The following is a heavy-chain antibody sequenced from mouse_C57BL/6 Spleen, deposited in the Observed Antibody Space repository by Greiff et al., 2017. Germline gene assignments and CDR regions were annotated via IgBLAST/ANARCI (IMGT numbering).Heavy chain of an antibody. CDR3: ARRDYGSSYYFDD. CDR2: ILPGSGST. V-gene: IGHV1-9*01. CDR1: GYTFTGYW. J-gene: IGHJ2*01. Sequence: QVQLQQSGAELMKPGASVKLSCKASGYTFTGYWIAWVKQRPGQGLEWIGDILPGSGSTNYNEKFKGKATFTANTSSNAAYMQLSSLTPEDSAIYYSARRDYGSSYYFDDWGQGTTLTVSS. D-gene: IGHD1-1*01.